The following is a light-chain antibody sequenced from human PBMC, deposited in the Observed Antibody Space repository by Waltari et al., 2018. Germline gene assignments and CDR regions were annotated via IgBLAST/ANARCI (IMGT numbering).Light chain of an antibody. J-gene: IGKJ4*01. CDR2: DAS. V-gene: IGKV3-11*01. CDR3: QQRSTWPLT. Sequence: EIVLTQSPATLSLSPGERATLSCRARQSIGSHLAWFQQNPGQAPRLLIYDASNPATGIPARFRGSGSGTDFTLTISSLEPEDFAVYYCQQRSTWPLTFGGGTKVEIK. CDR1: QSIGSH.